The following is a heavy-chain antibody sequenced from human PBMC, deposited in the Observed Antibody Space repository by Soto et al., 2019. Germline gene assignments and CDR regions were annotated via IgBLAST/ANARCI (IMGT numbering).Heavy chain of an antibody. CDR1: GHTFTSYV. V-gene: IGHV1-18*01. Sequence: SVKVSCKPSGHTFTSYVLRWVRQAAGQGLEWVAWISAYNGNPKYAQNLQGRVTITTDTSTTTGYMALKSLTPDDTAVVYCAIAECRSTCCYARYYGRDVGGQATKVTVP. D-gene: IGHD2-2*01. CDR2: ISAYNGNP. CDR3: AIAECRSTCCYARYYGRDV. J-gene: IGHJ6*02.